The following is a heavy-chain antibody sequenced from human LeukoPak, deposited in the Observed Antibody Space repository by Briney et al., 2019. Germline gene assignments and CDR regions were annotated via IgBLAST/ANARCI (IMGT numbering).Heavy chain of an antibody. CDR1: GFTFDDYA. Sequence: GGSLRLSCAASGFTFDDYAMHWVRQAPGKGLEWVSLISGDGGSTYYADSVKGRFTISRDNSKNSLYLQMNSLRTEDTALYYCAKDLSVGEYYSYMDVWGKGTTVTVSS. D-gene: IGHD3-16*01. V-gene: IGHV3-43*02. CDR2: ISGDGGST. CDR3: AKDLSVGEYYSYMDV. J-gene: IGHJ6*03.